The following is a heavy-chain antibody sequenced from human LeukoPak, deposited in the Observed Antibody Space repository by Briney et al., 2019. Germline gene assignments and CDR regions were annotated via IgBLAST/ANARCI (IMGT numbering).Heavy chain of an antibody. V-gene: IGHV1-18*01. Sequence: ASVKVYCKASGYTFTSYGISWVRQAPGQGLEWMGWISAYNGNTNYAQKLQGRVTMTTDTSTSTAYMELRSLRSDDTAVYYCARGHTLGYCSGGSCYSAGMDVWGQGTTVTVSS. D-gene: IGHD2-15*01. CDR2: ISAYNGNT. J-gene: IGHJ6*02. CDR1: GYTFTSYG. CDR3: ARGHTLGYCSGGSCYSAGMDV.